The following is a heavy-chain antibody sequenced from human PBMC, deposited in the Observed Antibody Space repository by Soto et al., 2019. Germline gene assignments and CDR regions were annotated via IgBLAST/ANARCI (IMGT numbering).Heavy chain of an antibody. V-gene: IGHV3-74*01. CDR1: GFTFSSYW. Sequence: GGSLRLSCAASGFTFSSYWMHWVRQAPGKGLVWVSRINSDGSSTSYADSVKGRFTISRDNAKNTLYLQMNSLRAEDTAVYYCERDYYGDGFDYWGEGTLVTVYS. CDR2: INSDGSST. CDR3: ERDYYGDGFDY. J-gene: IGHJ4*02. D-gene: IGHD4-17*01.